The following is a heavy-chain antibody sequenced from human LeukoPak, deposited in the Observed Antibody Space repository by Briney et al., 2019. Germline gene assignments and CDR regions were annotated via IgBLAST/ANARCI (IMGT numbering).Heavy chain of an antibody. CDR2: TIPILGIA. CDR3: ARIGQNSGYSYGYNGAFDI. V-gene: IGHV1-69*04. D-gene: IGHD5-18*01. Sequence: SVKVSCKASGGTFSSYAISWVRQAPGQGLEWMGRTIPILGIANYAQKFQGRVTITADKSTSTAYMELSSLRSEDTAVYYCARIGQNSGYSYGYNGAFDIWGQGTMVTVSS. CDR1: GGTFSSYA. J-gene: IGHJ3*02.